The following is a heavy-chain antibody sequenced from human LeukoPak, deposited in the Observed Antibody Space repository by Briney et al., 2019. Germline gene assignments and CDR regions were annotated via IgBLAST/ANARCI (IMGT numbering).Heavy chain of an antibody. J-gene: IGHJ4*02. CDR2: FDPEDGET. CDR1: GYTFTSYD. Sequence: ASVKVSCKASGYTFTSYDINWLRQAPGKGLEWMGGFDPEDGETIYAQKFQGRVTMTEDTSTDTAYMELSSLRSEDTAVYYCATVGVYCSGGGCYSELDRFDYWGQGTLVTVSS. D-gene: IGHD2-15*01. CDR3: ATVGVYCSGGGCYSELDRFDY. V-gene: IGHV1-24*01.